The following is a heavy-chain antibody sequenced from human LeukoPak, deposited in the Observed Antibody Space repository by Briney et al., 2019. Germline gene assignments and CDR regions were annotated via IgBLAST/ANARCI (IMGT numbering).Heavy chain of an antibody. CDR1: GGSISRYY. V-gene: IGHV4-59*08. Sequence: SETLSLTCTVSGGSISRYYWSWIPQPPGKGLEWIGYIYYSGSTNYNPSLKSRVTISVDTSKNQFSLKLSSVTAADTAVYYCARLAAAVLWFDPWGQGTLVTVSS. CDR2: IYYSGST. CDR3: ARLAAAVLWFDP. D-gene: IGHD6-13*01. J-gene: IGHJ5*02.